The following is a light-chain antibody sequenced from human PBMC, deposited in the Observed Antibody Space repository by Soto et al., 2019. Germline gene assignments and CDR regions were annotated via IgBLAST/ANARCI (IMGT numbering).Light chain of an antibody. CDR1: QSVSSN. J-gene: IGKJ2*01. Sequence: EIVMTQSPATLSVSPGERATLSCRASQSVSSNLAWYQQKPGQAPRLLIQDASTSATGIPVRFSGSGSGTEFTLTISSLQSEDFAVYYCQQYKSEYTVGQGTKLEIK. CDR3: QQYKSEYT. CDR2: DAS. V-gene: IGKV3-15*01.